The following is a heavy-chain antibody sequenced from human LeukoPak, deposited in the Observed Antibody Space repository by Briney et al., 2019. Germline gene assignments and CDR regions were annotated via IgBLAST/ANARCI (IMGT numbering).Heavy chain of an antibody. CDR3: ARDRSLDY. CDR2: ISSSSSTI. V-gene: IGHV3-48*01. J-gene: IGHJ4*02. Sequence: GGSLRLSCAASGFTFSSYSMNWVRQAPGKGLEWVSYISSSSSTIYYADSVKGRFIISRDNAKNSLYLQMNSLRAEDTAVYYCARDRSLDYWGQGTLVTVSS. CDR1: GFTFSSYS.